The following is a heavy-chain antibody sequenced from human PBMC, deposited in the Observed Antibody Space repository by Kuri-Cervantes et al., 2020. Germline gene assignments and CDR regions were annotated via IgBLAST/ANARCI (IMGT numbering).Heavy chain of an antibody. D-gene: IGHD6-19*01. Sequence: ASGKVSCKVSGYTLTELSMHWVRQAPGKGLEWMGGFDPEDGETNYAQKFQGRVTITADESTSTAYMELSSLRSEDTAVYYCARSLRLRRVAGTSLVFGRWGQGTMVTVSS. J-gene: IGHJ3*01. CDR2: FDPEDGET. V-gene: IGHV1-24*01. CDR1: GYTLTELS. CDR3: ARSLRLRRVAGTSLVFGR.